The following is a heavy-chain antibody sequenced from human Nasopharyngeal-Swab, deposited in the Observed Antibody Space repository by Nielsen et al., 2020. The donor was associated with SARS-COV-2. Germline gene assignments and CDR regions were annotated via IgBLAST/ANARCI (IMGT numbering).Heavy chain of an antibody. J-gene: IGHJ5*02. D-gene: IGHD1-1*01. CDR1: GYTFTSYG. CDR2: ISAYNGNT. Sequence: ASVKVSCKASGYTFTSYGISWVRQAPRQGLEWMGWISAYNGNTNYAQKLQGRVTMTTDTSTSTAYMELRSLRSDDTAVYYCARCNPELELIWFDPWGQGTLVTVSS. V-gene: IGHV1-18*01. CDR3: ARCNPELELIWFDP.